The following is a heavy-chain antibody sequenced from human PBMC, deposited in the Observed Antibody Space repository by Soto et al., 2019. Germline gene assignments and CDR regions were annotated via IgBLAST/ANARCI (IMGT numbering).Heavy chain of an antibody. D-gene: IGHD2-15*01. J-gene: IGHJ6*03. V-gene: IGHV3-53*04. CDR2: IYSGGST. CDR3: ARDRGGYCSGGSCYPGNYMDV. Sequence: GGSLRLSXAASGFTVSSNYMSWVRQAPGKGLEWVSVIYSGGSTYYADSVKGRFTISRHNSKNTLYLQMNSLRAEDTAVYYCARDRGGYCSGGSCYPGNYMDVWGKGTTVTVSS. CDR1: GFTVSSNY.